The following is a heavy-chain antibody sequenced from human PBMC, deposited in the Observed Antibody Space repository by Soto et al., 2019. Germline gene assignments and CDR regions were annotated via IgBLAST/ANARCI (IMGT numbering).Heavy chain of an antibody. CDR3: ARDLWVEPELYYYGMDV. CDR1: GDSISSADYY. CDR2: IFYSGTT. V-gene: IGHV4-30-4*01. Sequence: SETLSLTCTVSGDSISSADYYWSWIRQTPGKGLEWIGHIFYSGTTYYNPSLKSRLTISVDTSKNHFSLRLTSVTAADTAVYYCARDLWVEPELYYYGMDVWGQGTMVTVSS. J-gene: IGHJ6*02. D-gene: IGHD1-1*01.